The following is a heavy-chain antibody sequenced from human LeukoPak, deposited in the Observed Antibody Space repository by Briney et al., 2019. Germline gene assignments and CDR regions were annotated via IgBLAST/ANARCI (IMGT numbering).Heavy chain of an antibody. D-gene: IGHD1-26*01. Sequence: GGSLRLSCAASGFTFSRYAMHWARQAPGKGLEWVAVISYDGNNKYYADPVKGRFTISRDNYKNTLSLQMNSLTAEDTAVYYCAKPFIVGAPGYYYYYMDVWGKGTTVTVSS. J-gene: IGHJ6*03. V-gene: IGHV3-30-3*02. CDR1: GFTFSRYA. CDR3: AKPFIVGAPGYYYYYMDV. CDR2: ISYDGNNK.